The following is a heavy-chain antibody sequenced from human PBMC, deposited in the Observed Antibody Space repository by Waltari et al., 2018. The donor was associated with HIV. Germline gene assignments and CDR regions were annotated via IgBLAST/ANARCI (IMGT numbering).Heavy chain of an antibody. CDR1: GFNFNIYG. CDR2: IRYDGSTT. J-gene: IGHJ4*02. Sequence: QVQLVESGGGVVQPGGSLRLSCVGSGFNFNIYGVHWVRQAPGKGLEWVGFIRYDGSTTYYGNSVEGRFTISRDNSKNTLYLQMSSLRTEDTAVYYCAKGPPGGFYGSGSWDWGQGTLVIVSS. D-gene: IGHD3-10*01. CDR3: AKGPPGGFYGSGSWD. V-gene: IGHV3-30*02.